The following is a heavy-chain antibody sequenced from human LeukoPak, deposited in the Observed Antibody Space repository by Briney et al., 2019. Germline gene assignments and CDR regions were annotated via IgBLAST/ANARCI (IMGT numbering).Heavy chain of an antibody. Sequence: GGSLRLPCAASGFTFSSYWMSWVRQAPGKGLEWVATIKQDGSEKYYVDSVKGRFTISRDNAKNSLYLQMNSLRAEDTAVYYCARKVTMVRGVIGAFDIWGQGTMVTVSS. D-gene: IGHD3-10*01. J-gene: IGHJ3*02. V-gene: IGHV3-7*01. CDR1: GFTFSSYW. CDR2: IKQDGSEK. CDR3: ARKVTMVRGVIGAFDI.